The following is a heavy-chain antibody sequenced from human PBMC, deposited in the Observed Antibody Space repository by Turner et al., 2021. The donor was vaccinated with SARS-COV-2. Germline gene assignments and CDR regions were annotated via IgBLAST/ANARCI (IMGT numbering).Heavy chain of an antibody. Sequence: QVKLVQSAADVKKPGASVKGCCKVSGYTLTELSMHWVRQAPGKGLEWMGVFDPEDGKTIYAQKFRGIVIMTEDTSTDTSYMELSSLRSEDTAVYYCATAPPIAPAGRGFDPWGQGTLVTVSS. CDR1: GYTLTELS. J-gene: IGHJ5*02. CDR2: FDPEDGKT. D-gene: IGHD6-13*01. V-gene: IGHV1-24*01. CDR3: ATAPPIAPAGRGFDP.